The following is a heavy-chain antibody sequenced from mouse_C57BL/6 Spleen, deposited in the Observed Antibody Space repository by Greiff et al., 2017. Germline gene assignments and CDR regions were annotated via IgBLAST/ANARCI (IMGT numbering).Heavy chain of an antibody. CDR1: GYTFTSYG. J-gene: IGHJ2*01. Sequence: VQLQQSGAELARPGASVKLSCKASGYTFTSYGISWVKQRTGQGLEWIGEIYPRSGNTYYNEKFKGKATLTADKSSSTAYMELRSLTSEDSAVYFCARGTIYYDYDEDYFDYWGQGTTLTVSS. V-gene: IGHV1-81*01. CDR3: ARGTIYYDYDEDYFDY. CDR2: IYPRSGNT. D-gene: IGHD2-4*01.